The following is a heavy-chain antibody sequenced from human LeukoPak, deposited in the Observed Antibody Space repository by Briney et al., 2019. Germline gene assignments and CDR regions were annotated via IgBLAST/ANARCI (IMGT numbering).Heavy chain of an antibody. Sequence: ASVNVSCKASGYTFTSYGISWVRQAPGQGLEWMGWISAYSGNTNYAQKFQGRVTMTTDTSTSTAYMELRSLRADDTAVYYCAREGVIGDGYNFFDYWGQGTLVTVSS. CDR3: AREGVIGDGYNFFDY. CDR1: GYTFTSYG. J-gene: IGHJ4*02. CDR2: ISAYSGNT. V-gene: IGHV1-18*01. D-gene: IGHD5-24*01.